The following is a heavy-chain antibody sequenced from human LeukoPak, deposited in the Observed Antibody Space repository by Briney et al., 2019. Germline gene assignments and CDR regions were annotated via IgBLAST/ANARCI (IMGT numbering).Heavy chain of an antibody. D-gene: IGHD2-2*01. V-gene: IGHV4-61*02. CDR3: AGAPAGSLDWLSPFDY. J-gene: IGHJ4*02. Sequence: SETLSLTCTVSGASISSTSYYWRWIRQPAGKGLEWIGRIYASGSTTYNPSLKSRVTMSLDTSKNQVSLNLRSVTAADTALYYCAGAPAGSLDWLSPFDYWGQGTLVTVSS. CDR1: GASISSTSYY. CDR2: IYASGST.